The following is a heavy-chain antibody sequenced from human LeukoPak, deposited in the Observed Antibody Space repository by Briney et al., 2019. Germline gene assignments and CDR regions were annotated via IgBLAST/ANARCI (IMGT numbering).Heavy chain of an antibody. CDR2: IYYSGST. Sequence: SETLSLTCTVSGGSISSSNYYWGWIRQPPGKGLEWIGSIYYSGSTYYNPSLKSRVTISVDTSKNQFSLRLSSVTAADTAVYHCARLKRTTAGMSWFDPWGQGTLVTVSS. D-gene: IGHD6-13*01. CDR3: ARLKRTTAGMSWFDP. J-gene: IGHJ5*02. V-gene: IGHV4-39*01. CDR1: GGSISSSNYY.